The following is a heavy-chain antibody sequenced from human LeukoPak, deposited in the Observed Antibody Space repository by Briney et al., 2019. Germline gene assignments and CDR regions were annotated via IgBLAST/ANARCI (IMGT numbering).Heavy chain of an antibody. CDR1: SGSISSYY. V-gene: IGHV4-59*01. J-gene: IGHJ4*02. D-gene: IGHD1-26*01. Sequence: PSETLSLTCTVSSGSISSYYWSWIRQPPGKGLEWIGYIYYTGNINYNPSLKSRVTISVDTSKNQFSLRLSSVTAADTAMYYCARGGGSFVPYFDYWGQGTQVTVSS. CDR3: ARGGGSFVPYFDY. CDR2: IYYTGNI.